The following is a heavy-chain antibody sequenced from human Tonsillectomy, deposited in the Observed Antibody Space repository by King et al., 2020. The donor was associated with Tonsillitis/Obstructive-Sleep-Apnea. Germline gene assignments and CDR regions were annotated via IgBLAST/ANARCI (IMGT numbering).Heavy chain of an antibody. J-gene: IGHJ5*02. CDR2: ISGSGGST. V-gene: IGHV3-23*04. CDR1: GFTFSSYA. Sequence: VQLVESGGGLVQPGGSLRLSCAPSGFTFSSYAMSWVRQAPGKGLEWVSAISGSGGSTYYADSVKGRFTVYRDNSKNTLYLQMNSLRAEDTAVYYCAKREADVWGGYSLYNWFDPWGQGTLVTVSS. D-gene: IGHD3-3*01. CDR3: AKREADVWGGYSLYNWFDP.